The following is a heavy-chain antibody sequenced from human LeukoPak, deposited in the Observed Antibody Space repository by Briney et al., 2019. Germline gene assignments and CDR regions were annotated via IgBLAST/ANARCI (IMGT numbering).Heavy chain of an antibody. CDR3: ASYDSSGYYFDY. CDR2: ISYDGSNK. D-gene: IGHD3-22*01. Sequence: GKSLRLSCAASGFTFSSYAMHWVRQAPGKGLEWVAVISYDGSNKYYADSVKGRFTISRDNSKNTLYLQMNSLIAEDTAVYYCASYDSSGYYFDYWGQGTLVTVSS. J-gene: IGHJ4*02. CDR1: GFTFSSYA. V-gene: IGHV3-30-3*01.